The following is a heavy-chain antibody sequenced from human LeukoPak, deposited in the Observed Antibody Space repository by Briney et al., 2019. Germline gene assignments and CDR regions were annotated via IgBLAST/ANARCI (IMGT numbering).Heavy chain of an antibody. Sequence: GGSLRLSCEASGFTFSTYWMQWVRQAPGKGLVWVSRINGDGNGTTYADSVKGRFTISRDNAKNTLYLQMNSLRAEDTAVCYCARSTSHYYYYYMDVWGKGTTVTVSS. CDR1: GFTFSTYW. V-gene: IGHV3-74*03. CDR2: INGDGNGT. D-gene: IGHD4-11*01. CDR3: ARSTSHYYYYYMDV. J-gene: IGHJ6*03.